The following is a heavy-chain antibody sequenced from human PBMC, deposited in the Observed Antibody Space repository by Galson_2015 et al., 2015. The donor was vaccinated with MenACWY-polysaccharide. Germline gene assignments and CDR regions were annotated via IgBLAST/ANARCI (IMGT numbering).Heavy chain of an antibody. D-gene: IGHD6-19*01. CDR3: ARGRRDTAVAATAAVFLDY. CDR2: MNPNSGNT. J-gene: IGHJ4*02. Sequence: SVKVSCKASGYTFTNYEINWVRQAPRQGLEWMGWMNPNSGNTGFAQKFQDRVTMTRNTSINTAYMELSSLTSEDTAVYYCARGRRDTAVAATAAVFLDYWGQGILVTVSS. CDR1: GYTFTNYE. V-gene: IGHV1-8*01.